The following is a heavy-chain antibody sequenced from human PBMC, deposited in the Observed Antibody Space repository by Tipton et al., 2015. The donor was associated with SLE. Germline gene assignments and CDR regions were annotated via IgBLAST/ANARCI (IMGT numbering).Heavy chain of an antibody. Sequence: LRLSCTVSGGSISSYYWSWIRQPAGKGLEWIGRIYTSGSTNYNPSLKSRVTMSVDTSKNQFSLKLSSVTAADTAVYYCASSPGGNLYYFDYWGQGTLVTVSS. V-gene: IGHV4-4*07. CDR3: ASSPGGNLYYFDY. CDR1: GGSISSYY. J-gene: IGHJ4*02. CDR2: IYTSGST. D-gene: IGHD1-14*01.